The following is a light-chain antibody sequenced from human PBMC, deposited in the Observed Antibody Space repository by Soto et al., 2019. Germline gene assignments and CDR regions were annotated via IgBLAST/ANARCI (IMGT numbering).Light chain of an antibody. Sequence: DIQMTQSPSSLSASVGDRVTITCQASQDISNYLNWYQQKPGKAPKLLIYAASSLQSGVPSRFSGSGSGTEFTLTISSLQPEDFASYYCQQYNSYSTFGQGTKVDIK. CDR1: QDISNY. CDR2: AAS. V-gene: IGKV1-16*01. CDR3: QQYNSYST. J-gene: IGKJ1*01.